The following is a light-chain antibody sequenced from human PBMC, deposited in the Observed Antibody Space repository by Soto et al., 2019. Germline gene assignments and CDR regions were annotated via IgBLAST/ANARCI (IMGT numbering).Light chain of an antibody. CDR1: QGISSF. CDR2: AAS. V-gene: IGKV1-9*01. Sequence: IQLTQSPSSLSASVGDRVTITCRASQGISSFLAWYQQKPGKAPKLLIYAASTLQTGVPSRFSGSGSGTDFTLTISSLQPEDFATYYCQQLESYPSTFGGETKVEIK. J-gene: IGKJ4*01. CDR3: QQLESYPST.